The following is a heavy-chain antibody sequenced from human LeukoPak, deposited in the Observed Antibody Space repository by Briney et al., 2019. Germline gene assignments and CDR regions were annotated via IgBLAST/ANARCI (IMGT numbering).Heavy chain of an antibody. CDR3: AKDRRGYSYGSDY. D-gene: IGHD5-18*01. CDR1: GFTFSSYG. J-gene: IGHJ2*01. CDR2: ISYDGSDK. V-gene: IGHV3-30*18. Sequence: GGSLRLSCAASGFTFSSYGLRWVRQAPGKGLEWVAVISYDGSDKYYADSVKGRFTISRDNSKNTLYLQMNSLRSEDTAVYYCAKDRRGYSYGSDYWGRGTLVTVSS.